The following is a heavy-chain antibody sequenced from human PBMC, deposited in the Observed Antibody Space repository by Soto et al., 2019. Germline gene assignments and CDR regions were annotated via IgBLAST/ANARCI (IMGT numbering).Heavy chain of an antibody. CDR2: INPNSGGT. J-gene: IGHJ4*02. CDR1: GYTFTSYA. V-gene: IGHV1-2*04. CDR3: ARAYDSSGYYQSYFDY. Sequence: ASVKVSCKASGYTFTSYAMHWVRQAPGQGLEWMGWINPNSGGTNYAQKFQGWVTMTRDTSISTAYMELSRLRSDDTAVSYCARAYDSSGYYQSYFDYWGQGTLVTVSS. D-gene: IGHD3-22*01.